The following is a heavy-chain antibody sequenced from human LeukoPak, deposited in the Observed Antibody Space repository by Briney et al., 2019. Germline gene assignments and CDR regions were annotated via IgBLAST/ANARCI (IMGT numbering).Heavy chain of an antibody. J-gene: IGHJ4*02. D-gene: IGHD2-15*01. CDR1: GFTVSSNY. CDR3: AREVGPYCSGRSCYPPVDY. V-gene: IGHV3-66*02. CDR2: IYSGGST. Sequence: GGPLRLSCAASGFTVSSNYMSWVRQAPGKGLEWVSVIYSGGSTYYADSVKGRFTISRDNSKNTLYLQMNSLRAEDTAVYYCAREVGPYCSGRSCYPPVDYWGQGTLVTVSS.